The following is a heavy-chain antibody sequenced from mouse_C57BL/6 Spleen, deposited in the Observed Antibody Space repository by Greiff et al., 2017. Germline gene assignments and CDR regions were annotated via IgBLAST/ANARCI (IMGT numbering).Heavy chain of an antibody. V-gene: IGHV1-42*01. CDR3: ARRPVVHWYFDV. D-gene: IGHD1-1*01. CDR2: INPSTGGT. Sequence: EVKLMESGPELVKPGASVKISCKASGYSFTGYYMNWVKQSPEKSLEWIGEINPSTGGTTYNQKFKAKATLTVDKSSSTAYMQLKSLTSEDSAVYYCARRPVVHWYFDVWGTGTTVTVSS. CDR1: GYSFTGYY. J-gene: IGHJ1*03.